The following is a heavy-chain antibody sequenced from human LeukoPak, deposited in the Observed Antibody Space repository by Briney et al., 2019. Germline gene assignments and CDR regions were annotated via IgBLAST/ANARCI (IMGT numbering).Heavy chain of an antibody. CDR1: GYTFTGYY. CDR2: INPNSGGT. J-gene: IGHJ4*02. D-gene: IGHD3-22*01. CDR3: ARLRDDSSGYYLIDY. V-gene: IGHV1-2*02. Sequence: ASVKVSCKASGYTFTGYYMHWVRQAPGQGLEWIGWINPNSGGTNYAQKFHGRVTMNRDTSISTAYMAVRRLTTDDTAVYSCARLRDDSSGYYLIDYWGQGTLVTVSS.